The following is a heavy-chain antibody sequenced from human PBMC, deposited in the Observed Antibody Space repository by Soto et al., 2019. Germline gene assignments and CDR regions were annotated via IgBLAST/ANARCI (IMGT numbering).Heavy chain of an antibody. CDR2: ISYDGSDK. CDR3: AKGGRQWLVTSDFNY. D-gene: IGHD6-19*01. V-gene: IGHV3-30-3*01. Sequence: GGSLRVSCGAAGVTISSYAMHWVRKAPGKGLEWVALISYDGSDKDYADSVKGRFTISRDNSRNTLFLQMNSLRAEDTAVYYCAKGGRQWLVTSDFNYWGQGALVTVSS. CDR1: GVTISSYA. J-gene: IGHJ4*02.